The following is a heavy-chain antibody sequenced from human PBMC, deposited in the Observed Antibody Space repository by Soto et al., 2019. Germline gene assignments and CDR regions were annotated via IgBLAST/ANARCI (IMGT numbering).Heavy chain of an antibody. Sequence: QVQLQESGPGLVKPSQTLSLTCTVSGGSISSGGYYWSWIRQHPGKGLEWIGYIYYSGSTYYNPSLKSRVTISVDTSKNQFSLKLGSVTAADTAVYYCARDRGYCSGGSCYVDYWGQGTLVTVSS. D-gene: IGHD2-15*01. CDR1: GGSISSGGYY. V-gene: IGHV4-31*03. CDR2: IYYSGST. J-gene: IGHJ4*02. CDR3: ARDRGYCSGGSCYVDY.